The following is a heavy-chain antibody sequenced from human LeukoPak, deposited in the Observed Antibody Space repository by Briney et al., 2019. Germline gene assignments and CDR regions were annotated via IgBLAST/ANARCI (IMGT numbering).Heavy chain of an antibody. CDR2: ISGTGSYK. D-gene: IGHD3-22*01. J-gene: IGHJ4*01. V-gene: IGHV3-21*01. CDR3: ARDFYDTSGYYYDY. Sequence: GGSLRLSCAASGFTFSSYSMNWVRQAPGKGLEWVSSISGTGSYKYYADSVKGRFTISRDNAKNSLYLQMNSLRAEDTAVYYCARDFYDTSGYYYDYWGHGTLVTVSS. CDR1: GFTFSSYS.